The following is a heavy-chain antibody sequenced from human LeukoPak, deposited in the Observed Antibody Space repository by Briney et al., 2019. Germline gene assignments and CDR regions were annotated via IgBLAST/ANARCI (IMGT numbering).Heavy chain of an antibody. D-gene: IGHD1-1*01. CDR3: ARGRVSSSTWYSTYYYYFYMDV. J-gene: IGHJ6*03. V-gene: IGHV4-39*07. CDR1: GASISSTSYY. Sequence: SETLPLTCTVSGASISSTSYYWGWIRQPPGKGLEWIGSTYYRGTTYYNPSLKSRVTISVDTSKNQFSLQLSSVTAADTAVYFCARGRVSSSTWYSTYYYYFYMDVWGKGTTVTVSS. CDR2: TYYRGTT.